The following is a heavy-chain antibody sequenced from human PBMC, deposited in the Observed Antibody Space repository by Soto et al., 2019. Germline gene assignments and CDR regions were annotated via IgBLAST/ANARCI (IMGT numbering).Heavy chain of an antibody. V-gene: IGHV3-23*01. CDR1: GFTFSSYA. J-gene: IGHJ4*02. D-gene: IGHD6-19*01. CDR3: AKSRSYSSGWFQ. CDR2: ISGSGGST. Sequence: EVQLLESGGGLVQPGGSLRLSCAASGFTFSSYAMSWVRQAPGKGLEWISAISGSGGSTYYADSVKGRFTISRDNSKNTLYLQMNSLRAEDTAVYYCAKSRSYSSGWFQWGQGTLVTVSS.